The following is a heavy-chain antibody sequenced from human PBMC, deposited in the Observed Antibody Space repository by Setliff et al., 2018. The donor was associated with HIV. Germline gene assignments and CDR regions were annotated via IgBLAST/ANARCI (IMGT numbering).Heavy chain of an antibody. CDR2: INVGKGDT. J-gene: IGHJ4*01. CDR3: VRGALLAAFDFDY. V-gene: IGHV1-3*01. CDR1: GYTFTTYS. Sequence: ASVQVSCKASGYTFTTYSLHWVRQAPGHSLEWVGWINVGKGDTKYSQELQDRVTITRDTSANTAYMELSSLRSDDTAVCFCVRGALLAAFDFDYWGQGTLVTVSS. D-gene: IGHD3-10*01.